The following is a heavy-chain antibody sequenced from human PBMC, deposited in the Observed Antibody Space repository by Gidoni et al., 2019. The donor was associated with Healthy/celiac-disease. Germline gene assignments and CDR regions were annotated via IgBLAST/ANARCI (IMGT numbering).Heavy chain of an antibody. D-gene: IGHD2-2*01. CDR1: GCSISSGDYY. Sequence: QVQLQESGPGLVKPSQTPSLTCTVSGCSISSGDYYWSWIRQPPGKGLEWIGYIYYSGSTYYNPSLKSRVTISVDTSKNQFSLKLSSVTAADTAVYYCARDYSSTPSAFDYWGQGTLVTVSS. CDR3: ARDYSSTPSAFDY. J-gene: IGHJ4*02. V-gene: IGHV4-30-4*01. CDR2: IYYSGST.